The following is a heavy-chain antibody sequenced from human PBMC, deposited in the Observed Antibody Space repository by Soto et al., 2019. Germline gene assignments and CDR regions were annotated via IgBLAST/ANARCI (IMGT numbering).Heavy chain of an antibody. D-gene: IGHD6-19*01. J-gene: IGHJ4*02. V-gene: IGHV3-9*01. CDR3: AKDISGYSSGWYESYYFDY. Sequence: LRLSCAASGFTFDDYAMHWVRQAPGKGLEWVSGISWNSGSIGYADSVKGRFTISRDNAKNSLYLQMNSLRAEDTALYYCAKDISGYSSGWYESYYFDYWGQGTLVTVSS. CDR2: ISWNSGSI. CDR1: GFTFDDYA.